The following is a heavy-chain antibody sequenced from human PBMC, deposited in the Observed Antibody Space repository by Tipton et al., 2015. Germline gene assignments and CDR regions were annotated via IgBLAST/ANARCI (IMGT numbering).Heavy chain of an antibody. CDR1: GESFSAFY. J-gene: IGHJ4*02. D-gene: IGHD3-10*01. Sequence: GLVKPSETLSLTCGVYGESFSAFYWNWIRQHPAKGLEWIGYIYYSGSAHYNPSLKSRVTISVDTSKNQFSLKLSSVTAADTAVYYCARGSGSGLVDSWGQGTLVTVSS. CDR3: ARGSGSGLVDS. CDR2: IYYSGSA. V-gene: IGHV4-31*11.